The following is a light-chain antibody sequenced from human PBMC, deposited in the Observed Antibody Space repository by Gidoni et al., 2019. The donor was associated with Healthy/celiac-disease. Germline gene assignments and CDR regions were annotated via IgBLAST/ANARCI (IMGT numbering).Light chain of an antibody. Sequence: AIRITQSPSPLSASTGDRVTITCRASQGISSDLAWYQQKPGKAPKRLIYAASTLQSGVPSRFSGSGSGTDFTLTISCLQSEDFATYYCQQYYSYPPYTFGQGTKLEIK. CDR2: AAS. V-gene: IGKV1-8*01. J-gene: IGKJ2*01. CDR1: QGISSD. CDR3: QQYYSYPPYT.